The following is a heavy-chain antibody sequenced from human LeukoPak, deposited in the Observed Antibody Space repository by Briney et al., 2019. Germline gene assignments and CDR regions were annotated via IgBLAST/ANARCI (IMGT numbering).Heavy chain of an antibody. J-gene: IGHJ6*02. CDR2: ISGSGGST. V-gene: IGHV3-23*01. Sequence: PGGSLRLSCAASGFTFSSYAMSWVRQAPGKGLEWVSAISGSGGSTYYADSVKGRFTISRDNSKNTLYLQMNSLRAEDTAVYYCAKDRIAARHYYYGMDVWGQGTTATVSS. CDR3: AKDRIAARHYYYGMDV. CDR1: GFTFSSYA. D-gene: IGHD6-6*01.